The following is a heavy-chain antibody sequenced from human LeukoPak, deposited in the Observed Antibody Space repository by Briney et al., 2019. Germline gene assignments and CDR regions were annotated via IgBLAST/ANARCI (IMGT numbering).Heavy chain of an antibody. CDR2: ISSSSSYI. Sequence: PGGSLRLSCAASGFTFSSYSMNWVRQAPGKGLEWVSSISSSSSYIYYADSVKGRFTISRDNSKNTLYLQMNSLRAEDTAVYYCAKGSHNWNYVRYYYYMDDWGKGTTVTVSS. V-gene: IGHV3-21*01. D-gene: IGHD1-7*01. J-gene: IGHJ6*03. CDR3: AKGSHNWNYVRYYYYMDD. CDR1: GFTFSSYS.